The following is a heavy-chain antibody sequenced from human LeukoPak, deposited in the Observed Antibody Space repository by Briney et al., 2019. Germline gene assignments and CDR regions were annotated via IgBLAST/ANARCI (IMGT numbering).Heavy chain of an antibody. J-gene: IGHJ4*02. CDR1: GFTFGSYE. CDR2: ISSSGSTI. D-gene: IGHD4-17*01. V-gene: IGHV3-48*03. CDR3: ARDYGDYVFFDY. Sequence: GGSLRLSCAASGFTFGSYEMNWVRQAPGKGLEWVSYISSSGSTIYYADSVKGRFTISRDNAKNSLYLQMNSLRAEDTAVYYCARDYGDYVFFDYWGQGTLVTVSS.